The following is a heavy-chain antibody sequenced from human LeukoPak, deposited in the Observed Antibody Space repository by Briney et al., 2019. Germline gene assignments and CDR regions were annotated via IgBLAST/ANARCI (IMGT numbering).Heavy chain of an antibody. D-gene: IGHD6-19*01. Sequence: PGGSLRLSCAASGFTFDDYAMHWVQQAPGKGPEWVSGISWNSGSIGYADSVKGRFTISRDNAKNSLYLQMNSLRAEDMALYYCAKSESSGWPIDAFDIWGQGTMVTVSS. V-gene: IGHV3-9*03. CDR1: GFTFDDYA. CDR3: AKSESSGWPIDAFDI. CDR2: ISWNSGSI. J-gene: IGHJ3*02.